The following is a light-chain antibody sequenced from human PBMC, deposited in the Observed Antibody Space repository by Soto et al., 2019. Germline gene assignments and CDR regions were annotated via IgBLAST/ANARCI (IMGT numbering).Light chain of an antibody. CDR2: DSS. J-gene: IGKJ5*01. CDR1: QSISTY. V-gene: IGKV1-39*01. CDR3: QQSYMDPIT. Sequence: DIQMTQSPSSLSASVGNRVTITCRASQSISTYLNWYQKKPGKAPNLLIYDSSRLQSGVPSRFSGSGGGTDFTLSISSVQPEDFATYFCQQSYMDPITFVQGTRLEIK.